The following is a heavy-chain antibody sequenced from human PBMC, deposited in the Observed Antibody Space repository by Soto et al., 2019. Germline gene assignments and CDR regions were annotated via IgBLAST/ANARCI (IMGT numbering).Heavy chain of an antibody. CDR1: GFTFDDYA. D-gene: IGHD1-1*01. CDR3: AKNNKPSYYYGMDV. J-gene: IGHJ6*02. V-gene: IGHV3-9*01. Sequence: PGGSLRLSCAASGFTFDDYAMHWVRQAPGKGLEWVSGISWNSGSIGYADSVKGRFTISRDNAKNSLYLQMNSLRAEDTALYYCAKNNKPSYYYGMDVWGQGTTVTVSS. CDR2: ISWNSGSI.